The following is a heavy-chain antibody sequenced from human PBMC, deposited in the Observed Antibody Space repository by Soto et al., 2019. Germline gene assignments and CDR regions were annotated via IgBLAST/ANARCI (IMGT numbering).Heavy chain of an antibody. Sequence: PETLSLTWTVSGGSISSRSYYWGWIRQPPGKGLEWIGSIYYSGSTYYNPSLKSRVTISVDTSKNQFSLKLSSVTAADTAVYYCARHTTEGSNNWIDPWGQGTLVTVSS. J-gene: IGHJ5*02. CDR3: ARHTTEGSNNWIDP. V-gene: IGHV4-39*01. CDR2: IYYSGST. D-gene: IGHD2-2*01. CDR1: GGSISSRSYY.